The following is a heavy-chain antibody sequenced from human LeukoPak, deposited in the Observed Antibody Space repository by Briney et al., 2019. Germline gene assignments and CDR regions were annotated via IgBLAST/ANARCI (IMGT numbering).Heavy chain of an antibody. J-gene: IGHJ3*02. Sequence: SETLSLTCTVSGGSIRSSYYYWGWIRQPPGKGLEWIGYIYHSGSTYYNPSLKSRVTISVDRSKNQFSLKLSSVTAADTAVYYCARGLDYDAFDIWGQGTMVTVSS. CDR2: IYHSGST. CDR1: GGSIRSSYYY. D-gene: IGHD3/OR15-3a*01. V-gene: IGHV4-39*07. CDR3: ARGLDYDAFDI.